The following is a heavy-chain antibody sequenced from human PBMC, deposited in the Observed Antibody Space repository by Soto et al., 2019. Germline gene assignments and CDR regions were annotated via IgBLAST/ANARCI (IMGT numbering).Heavy chain of an antibody. D-gene: IGHD6-19*01. CDR2: IKQDGSEK. J-gene: IGHJ4*02. CDR1: GFTFSSYW. Sequence: GGSLRLSCAASGFTFSSYWMSWVRQAPGKGLEWVANIKQDGSEKYYVDSVKGRFTISRDNAKNSLYLQMNSLRAEDTAVYYCARDVAYSSGWYFDYWGQRTLVTVSS. CDR3: ARDVAYSSGWYFDY. V-gene: IGHV3-7*03.